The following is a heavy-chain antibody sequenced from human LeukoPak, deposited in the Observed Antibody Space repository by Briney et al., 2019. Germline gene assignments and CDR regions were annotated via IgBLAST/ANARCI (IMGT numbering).Heavy chain of an antibody. CDR2: ISYDGSNK. D-gene: IGHD1-26*01. J-gene: IGHJ4*02. V-gene: IGHV3-30*03. CDR1: GFTFSSYG. CDR3: AREGPEGSYYPDY. Sequence: GGSLRLSCAASGFTFSSYGMHWVRQAPGKGLEWVAVISYDGSNKYYADSVKGRFTISRDNSKNTLYLQMNSLRAEDTAVYYCAREGPEGSYYPDYWGQGTLVTVSS.